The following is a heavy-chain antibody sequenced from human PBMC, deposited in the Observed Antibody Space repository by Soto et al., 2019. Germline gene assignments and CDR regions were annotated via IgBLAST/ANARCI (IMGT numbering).Heavy chain of an antibody. CDR2: INPSGGYT. V-gene: IGHV1-46*01. D-gene: IGHD3-10*01. Sequence: ASVKVSCKASGYAFTSYYMNWVRQAPGQGLEWLGIINPSGGYTTYAQRFLGRVTMTSDTSTSTVHMELGSLTSEDTAVYYCAREGVYGSGNYIGPLGQGALVTVSS. J-gene: IGHJ5*02. CDR3: AREGVYGSGNYIGP. CDR1: GYAFTSYY.